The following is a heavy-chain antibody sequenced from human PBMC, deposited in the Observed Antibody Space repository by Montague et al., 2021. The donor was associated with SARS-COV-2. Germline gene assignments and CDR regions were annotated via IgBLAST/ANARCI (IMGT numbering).Heavy chain of an antibody. CDR3: ARQAAGSYFYYGVDV. CDR2: IFYTGST. D-gene: IGHD6-13*01. J-gene: IGHJ6*02. CDR1: GDSINTYY. Sequence: SETLSLTCAVSGDSINTYYWNWIRQPPGKGLEWLGSIFYTGSTNXNPSLKNRVTISLDTSKNQFFLKVTSVTAADTAVYYCARQAAGSYFYYGVDVWGQGTTVTVSS. V-gene: IGHV4-59*12.